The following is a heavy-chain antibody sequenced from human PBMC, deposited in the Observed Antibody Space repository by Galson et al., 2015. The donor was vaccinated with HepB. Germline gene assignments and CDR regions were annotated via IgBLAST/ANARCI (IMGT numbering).Heavy chain of an antibody. Sequence: SLRLSCAASGFTFSSYAMSWVRQAPGKGLEWVSAISGSGGSTYYADSVKGRFTISRDNSKNTLYLQMNSLRAEDTAVYYCAKPMVRGDYYGMDVWGQGTTVTVSS. V-gene: IGHV3-23*01. J-gene: IGHJ6*02. CDR2: ISGSGGST. CDR3: AKPMVRGDYYGMDV. D-gene: IGHD3-10*01. CDR1: GFTFSSYA.